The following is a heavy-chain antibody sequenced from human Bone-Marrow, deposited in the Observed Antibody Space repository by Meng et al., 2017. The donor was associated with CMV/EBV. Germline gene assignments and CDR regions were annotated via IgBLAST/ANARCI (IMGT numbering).Heavy chain of an antibody. J-gene: IGHJ3*02. CDR1: GYTFTGYY. CDR3: ARGRYNWYDGGGAFDI. V-gene: IGHV1-2*02. CDR2: INPNSDGT. D-gene: IGHD1-20*01. Sequence: ASVKVSCKASGYTFTGYYMHWVRQAPGQGLEWMGWINPNSDGTNYAQKFQGRVTMTRDTSISTAYMELSRLGSDDTAVEYGARGRYNWYDGGGAFDIFGQGTMVTVSS.